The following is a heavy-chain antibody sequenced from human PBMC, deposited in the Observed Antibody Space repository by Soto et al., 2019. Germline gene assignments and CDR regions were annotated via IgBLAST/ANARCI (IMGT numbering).Heavy chain of an antibody. V-gene: IGHV4-39*01. CDR2: IYYSWSS. Sequence: LSLICTVSGGSISSSSYYWGWFRQPPGKGLEWIGSIYYSWSSYYNPSLKSRVTISIDTSKNQFSLKLSSVTAPDTAVYYCARGRNWFDPWGQETLVT. J-gene: IGHJ5*02. CDR3: ARGRNWFDP. CDR1: GGSISSSSYY.